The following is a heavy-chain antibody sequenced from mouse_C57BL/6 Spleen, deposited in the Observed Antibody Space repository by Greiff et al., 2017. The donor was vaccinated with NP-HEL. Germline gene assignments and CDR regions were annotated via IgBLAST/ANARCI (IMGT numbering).Heavy chain of an antibody. CDR3: ARGYGTWFAY. Sequence: EVKLMESGGGLVKPGGSLKLSCAASGFTFSDYGMHWVRQAPEKGLEWVAYISSGSSTIYYADTVKGRFTISRDNAKNTLFLQMTSLRSEDTAMYYCARGYGTWFAYWGQGTLVTVSA. CDR1: GFTFSDYG. V-gene: IGHV5-17*01. D-gene: IGHD2-10*02. J-gene: IGHJ3*01. CDR2: ISSGSSTI.